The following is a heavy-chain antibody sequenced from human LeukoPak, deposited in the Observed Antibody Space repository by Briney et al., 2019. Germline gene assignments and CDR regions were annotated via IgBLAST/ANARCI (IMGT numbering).Heavy chain of an antibody. CDR3: ARLVAGHYFDY. D-gene: IGHD6-19*01. Sequence: SETLSLTCTVTGGSISSSGHHWSWIRQPPGKGLEWIGEIYHSGSTNYNPSLKSRVTISVDKSKNQFSLKLSSVTAADTAVYYCARLVAGHYFDYWGQGTLVTVSS. J-gene: IGHJ4*02. CDR1: GGSISSSGHH. V-gene: IGHV4-39*07. CDR2: IYHSGST.